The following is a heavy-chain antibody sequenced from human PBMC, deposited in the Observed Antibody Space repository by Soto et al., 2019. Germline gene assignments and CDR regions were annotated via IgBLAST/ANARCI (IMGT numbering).Heavy chain of an antibody. Sequence: EVQLLESGGDLVQPGGSLRLVCAASGFTFSNSGMRWVRQAPGQGLEWVSSIGPSGNTYYSDAVKGRFTISRDISKNALFLQMHRLGAADTATYCCAMLLHNSYFSVMDVWGQGTRVTASS. D-gene: IGHD1-1*01. CDR1: GFTFSNSG. CDR2: SIGPSGNT. V-gene: IGHV3-23*01. CDR3: AMLLHNSYFSVMDV. J-gene: IGHJ6*01.